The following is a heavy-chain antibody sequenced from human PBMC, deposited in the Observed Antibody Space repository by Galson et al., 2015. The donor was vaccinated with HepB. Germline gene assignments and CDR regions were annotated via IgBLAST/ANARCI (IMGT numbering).Heavy chain of an antibody. CDR3: AIRPTHYDILTGYYSFDY. CDR2: IILIFGTA. Sequence: SVKVSCKASGGTFSSYAISWVRQAPGQGLEWMGGIILIFGTANYAQKFQGRVTITAGESTSTAYMELSSLRSEDTAVYYCAIRPTHYDILTGYYSFDYWGQGTLVTVSS. J-gene: IGHJ4*02. V-gene: IGHV1-69*13. CDR1: GGTFSSYA. D-gene: IGHD3-9*01.